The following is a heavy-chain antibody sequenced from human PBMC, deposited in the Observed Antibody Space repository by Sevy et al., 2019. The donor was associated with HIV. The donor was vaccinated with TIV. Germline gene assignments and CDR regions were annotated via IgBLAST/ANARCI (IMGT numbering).Heavy chain of an antibody. J-gene: IGHJ4*02. CDR2: ISAYNGNT. CDR3: ARPSYRYGSSTSCSGAGYYFDY. Sequence: ASVKVSCKASGYTFTSYGISWVRQAPGQGLEWMGWISAYNGNTNYAQKLQGRVTMTTDTSTSTAYMELRSLRSDDTSVYYCARPSYRYGSSTSCSGAGYYFDYWGQGTLVTVSS. D-gene: IGHD2-2*01. V-gene: IGHV1-18*01. CDR1: GYTFTSYG.